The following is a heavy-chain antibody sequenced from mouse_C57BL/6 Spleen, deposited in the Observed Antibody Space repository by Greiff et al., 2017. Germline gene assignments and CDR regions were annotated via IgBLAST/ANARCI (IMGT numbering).Heavy chain of an antibody. CDR2: IDPSDSST. D-gene: IGHD1-1*01. Sequence: QVQLQQPGAELVKPGASVKLSCKASGYTFTSYWMQWVKQRPGQGLEWIGEIDPSDSSTNYNQKFKGKATLTVDTSSSTAYMQLSSLTSEDSAVYYCANYYGSSSFAYWGQGTLVTVSA. V-gene: IGHV1-50*01. CDR1: GYTFTSYW. J-gene: IGHJ3*01. CDR3: ANYYGSSSFAY.